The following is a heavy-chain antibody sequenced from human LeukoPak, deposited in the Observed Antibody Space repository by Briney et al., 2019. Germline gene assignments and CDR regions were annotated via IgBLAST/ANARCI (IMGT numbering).Heavy chain of an antibody. CDR3: TRDLTSAYWTPGGYYYYMDV. Sequence: GGSLRLSCAASGFNLKTYSINWVRQAPGKGLEWISYITSDSAFMYYADSVKGRFTISRDNAKNSVYLQMHSLRVEDTAVYYCTRDLTSAYWTPGGYYYYMDVWGKGTTVTVSS. CDR1: GFNLKTYS. D-gene: IGHD3-16*01. V-gene: IGHV3-48*01. J-gene: IGHJ6*03. CDR2: ITSDSAFM.